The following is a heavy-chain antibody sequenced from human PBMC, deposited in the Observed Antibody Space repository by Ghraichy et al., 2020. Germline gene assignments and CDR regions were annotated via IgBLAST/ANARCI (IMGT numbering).Heavy chain of an antibody. D-gene: IGHD5-18*01. Sequence: GESLNISCAASGFTFSSYSMNWVRQAPGKGLVWVSSISSSSTYIYYADSVRGRFTVSRDNAKNSLSLQMNSLRAEDTAVYYCARNARGYSYGPFDYWGQGTLVTVSS. V-gene: IGHV3-21*06. CDR1: GFTFSSYS. CDR2: ISSSSTYI. J-gene: IGHJ4*02. CDR3: ARNARGYSYGPFDY.